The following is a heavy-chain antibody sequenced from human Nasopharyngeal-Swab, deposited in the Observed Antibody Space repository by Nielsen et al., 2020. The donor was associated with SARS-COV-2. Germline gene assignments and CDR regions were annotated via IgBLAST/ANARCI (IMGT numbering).Heavy chain of an antibody. CDR1: GFTFDDYA. J-gene: IGHJ2*01. V-gene: IGHV3-9*01. Sequence: SLKISCAASGFTFDDYAMHWVRQAPGKSLEWVSGISWNSGSIGYADSVKGRFTISRDNAKNSLYLQMNSLRAEDTALYYCAKLGYFDLWGRGTLVTVSS. CDR2: ISWNSGSI. CDR3: AKLGYFDL.